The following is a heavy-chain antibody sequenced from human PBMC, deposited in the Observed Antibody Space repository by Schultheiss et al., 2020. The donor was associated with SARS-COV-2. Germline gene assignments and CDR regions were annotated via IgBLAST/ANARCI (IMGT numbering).Heavy chain of an antibody. CDR3: ASQGTTLQTDS. J-gene: IGHJ4*02. CDR2: TYYTGVTWCT. CDR1: GDSIITTSYC. Sequence: SETLTLTCTVSGDSIITTSYCWAWIRQPPGKRLESIGITYYTGVTWCTYSNPSLRSLITVSVDTPKNHFSLRVSSVTAADTALKYCASQGTTLQTDSWGQGPLVTVSS. V-gene: IGHV4-39*02. D-gene: IGHD1-14*01.